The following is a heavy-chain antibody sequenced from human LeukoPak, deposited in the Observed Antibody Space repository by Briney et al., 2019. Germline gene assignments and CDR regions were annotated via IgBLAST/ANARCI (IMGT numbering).Heavy chain of an antibody. D-gene: IGHD2-21*02. CDR3: ARDREVVTAKAQMDV. V-gene: IGHV3-53*01. CDR2: IYSDTNT. CDR1: GFTVSTNH. J-gene: IGHJ6*04. Sequence: GGSLRLSCEVSGFTVSTNHMSWGRQAPGKGLEWVSVIYSDTNTYYADSVKGRFTISRDNSKNTVFLQMNSLRAEDTAVYYCARDREVVTAKAQMDVWGKGTTVTVSS.